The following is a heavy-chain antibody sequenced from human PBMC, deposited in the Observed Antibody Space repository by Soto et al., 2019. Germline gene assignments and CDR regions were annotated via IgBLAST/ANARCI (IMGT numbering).Heavy chain of an antibody. V-gene: IGHV2-70*01. CDR3: ARTPDSSGCSGLYYFDY. J-gene: IGHJ4*02. D-gene: IGHD6-19*01. Sequence: GSGPTLVNPTQTLTLTCTFSGFSLSTSGMCVSWIRQPPGKALEWLALIDWDDDKYYSTSLKTRLTISKDTSKNQVVLTMTNMEPVDTATYYCARTPDSSGCSGLYYFDYWGQGTLVTVSS. CDR1: GFSLSTSGMC. CDR2: IDWDDDK.